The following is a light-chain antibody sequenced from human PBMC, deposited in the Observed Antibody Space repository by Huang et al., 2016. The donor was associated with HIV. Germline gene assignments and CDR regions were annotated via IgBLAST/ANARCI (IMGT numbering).Light chain of an antibody. J-gene: IGKJ1*01. V-gene: IGKV1-39*01. Sequence: DIQMTQSPSSLSASVGDRVTITCRASQNIDTSLKWYQQKPGQAPKLLLYATFTLQSGVPSRFGGGGSGTAFTLTSNSLHPEDFATYYCQQSQSPPRTFGQGTKVEI. CDR3: QQSQSPPRT. CDR2: ATF. CDR1: QNIDTS.